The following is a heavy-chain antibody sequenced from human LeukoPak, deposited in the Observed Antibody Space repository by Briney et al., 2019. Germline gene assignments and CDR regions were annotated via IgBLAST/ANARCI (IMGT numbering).Heavy chain of an antibody. Sequence: ASVKVSCKASGYTFTSYGISWVRQAPGQGLEWMGWISAYNGNTNYAQKLQGRVTMTTDTSTSTTYMELRSLRSDDTAVYYCARVGVPAAMLVGDYYYYGMDVWGKGTTVTVSS. J-gene: IGHJ6*04. D-gene: IGHD2-2*01. V-gene: IGHV1-18*01. CDR1: GYTFTSYG. CDR2: ISAYNGNT. CDR3: ARVGVPAAMLVGDYYYYGMDV.